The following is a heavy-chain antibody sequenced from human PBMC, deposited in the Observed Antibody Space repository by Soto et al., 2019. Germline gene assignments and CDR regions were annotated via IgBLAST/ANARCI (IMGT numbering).Heavy chain of an antibody. J-gene: IGHJ5*02. D-gene: IGHD4-17*01. CDR1: GVSISSCG. CDR3: AKNGDYGYAYWFDP. Sequence: SLSLSFTVSGVSISSCGLYWFLKAQDKGQEWVAVISDDGSNKYYADSVKGRFTISRDNSKNTLYLQMNSLRDEDTAVYYCAKNGDYGYAYWFDPWGQGNL. CDR2: ISDDGSNK. V-gene: IGHV3-30*18.